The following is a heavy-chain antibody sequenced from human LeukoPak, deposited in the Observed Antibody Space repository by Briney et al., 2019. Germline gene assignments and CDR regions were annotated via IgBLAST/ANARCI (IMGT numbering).Heavy chain of an antibody. CDR3: ARDLDWILFDY. J-gene: IGHJ4*02. CDR2: IRPEGTTT. Sequence: GGSLRLSCAASGFTFSTYWMHWVRQAPGKGLVWVARIRPEGTTTAYADSVKGRFTISSDNAKNTLFLQMNSLSPEDTAVYYCARDLDWILFDYWGQGTLVTVSS. D-gene: IGHD3-9*01. V-gene: IGHV3-74*03. CDR1: GFTFSTYW.